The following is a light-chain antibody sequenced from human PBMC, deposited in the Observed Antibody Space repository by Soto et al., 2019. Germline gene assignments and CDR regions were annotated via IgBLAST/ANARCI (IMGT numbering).Light chain of an antibody. CDR2: GAS. CDR3: QQANSFPLT. CDR1: QSVSSY. J-gene: IGKJ4*01. Sequence: DMILTQTPGTLSLSTGERATISCRASQSVSSYLAWYQQKPGQAPRLLIYGASHRATGIPARFTGSGSGTDFTLTISSLQPEDFATSDCQQANSFPLTFGGGTKVDIK. V-gene: IGKV3-11*01.